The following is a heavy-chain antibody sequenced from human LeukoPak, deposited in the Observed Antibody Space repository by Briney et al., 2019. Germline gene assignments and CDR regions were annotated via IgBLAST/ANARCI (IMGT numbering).Heavy chain of an antibody. CDR3: AKGRTARYFDL. J-gene: IGHJ2*01. CDR2: ISWNSGSL. V-gene: IGHV3-9*01. D-gene: IGHD1/OR15-1a*01. CDR1: GFTFDDYA. Sequence: GGSLRPSCTASGFTFDDYAMHWVRQAPGKGLEWVSVISWNSGSLDYSDSVKGRFTISRDNARNSLYLQMNSLRVEDTALYYCAKGRTARYFDLWGRGTLVIVSS.